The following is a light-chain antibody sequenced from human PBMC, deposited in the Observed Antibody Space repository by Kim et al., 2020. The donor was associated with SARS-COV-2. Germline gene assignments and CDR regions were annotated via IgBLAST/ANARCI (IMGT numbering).Light chain of an antibody. J-gene: IGKJ2*01. CDR2: KAS. CDR3: QQYNSYPVT. V-gene: IGKV1-5*03. CDR1: QSISSW. Sequence: SASVGDRVTITCRASQSISSWLAWYQQKPGKAPKLLIYKASSLESGVPSRFSGSGYGTEFTLTISSLQPDDFATYYCQQYNSYPVTFGQGTKLEI.